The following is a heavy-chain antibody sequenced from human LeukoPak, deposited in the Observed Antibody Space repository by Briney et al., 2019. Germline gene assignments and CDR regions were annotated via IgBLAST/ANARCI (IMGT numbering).Heavy chain of an antibody. J-gene: IGHJ4*02. Sequence: AGGSLRLSCAASGFTFSSYWMSWVRQAPGKGLEGVANIKQDGSEKYYVDSVKGRFTISRDNAKNSLYLQMNSLRAEDTAVYYCARDSKKQWLVSGYYFDYWGQGTLVTVSS. CDR3: ARDSKKQWLVSGYYFDY. D-gene: IGHD6-19*01. CDR1: GFTFSSYW. CDR2: IKQDGSEK. V-gene: IGHV3-7*01.